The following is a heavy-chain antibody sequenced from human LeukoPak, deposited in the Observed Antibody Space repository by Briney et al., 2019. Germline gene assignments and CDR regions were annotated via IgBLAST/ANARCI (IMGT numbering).Heavy chain of an antibody. D-gene: IGHD6-19*01. CDR2: ISYDGSNK. CDR1: GLTFSSYG. CDR3: AKAALLAVAGTHWYFDL. Sequence: GGSLRLSCAASGLTFSSYGMHWVRQAPGKGLEWVAVISYDGSNKYYADSVKGRFTISRDNSKNTLYLQMNSLRAEDTAVYYCAKAALLAVAGTHWYFDLWGRGTLVTVSS. V-gene: IGHV3-30*18. J-gene: IGHJ2*01.